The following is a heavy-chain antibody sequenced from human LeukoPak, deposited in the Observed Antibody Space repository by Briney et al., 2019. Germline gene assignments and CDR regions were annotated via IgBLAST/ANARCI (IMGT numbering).Heavy chain of an antibody. Sequence: ASVKVSCKASGGTFSSYAISWVRQAPGQGLEWMGWINPNSGGTNYAQKFQGRVTMTRDTSISTAYMELSRLRSDDTAVYYCARVAQLVTSFPDYWGQGTLVTVSS. D-gene: IGHD6-6*01. V-gene: IGHV1-2*02. CDR3: ARVAQLVTSFPDY. CDR2: INPNSGGT. CDR1: GGTFSSYA. J-gene: IGHJ4*02.